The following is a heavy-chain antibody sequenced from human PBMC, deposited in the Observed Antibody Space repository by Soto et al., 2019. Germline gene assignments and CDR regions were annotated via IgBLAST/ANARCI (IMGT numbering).Heavy chain of an antibody. CDR1: GGSISNSYW. V-gene: IGHV4-4*02. CDR2: IHHSWST. J-gene: IGHJ4*02. Sequence: QVQLQESGPGLVKPSGTLSLTCAVSGGSISNSYWWSWVRQPPGKGLEWIGEIHHSWSTNYNPSLKRRVTISVDKSKDQFSLNLTSVPAADTAVYYCARDLGTLAVGGIRAYWGQGTLVAVSS. D-gene: IGHD6-19*01. CDR3: ARDLGTLAVGGIRAY.